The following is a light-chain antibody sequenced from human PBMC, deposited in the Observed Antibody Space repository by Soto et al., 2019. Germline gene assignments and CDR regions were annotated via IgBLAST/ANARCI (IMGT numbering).Light chain of an antibody. J-gene: IGKJ5*01. Sequence: EIVLTQSPATLSLSPGERATLSCRASQSVSSYLAWYQQKPGQAPRLLIYDASNRATGIPARFSGSGSGTDFTLTISSLEPEDFAVDYCQQRSNWPPRVTFGQGTRLEIK. CDR1: QSVSSY. V-gene: IGKV3-11*01. CDR3: QQRSNWPPRVT. CDR2: DAS.